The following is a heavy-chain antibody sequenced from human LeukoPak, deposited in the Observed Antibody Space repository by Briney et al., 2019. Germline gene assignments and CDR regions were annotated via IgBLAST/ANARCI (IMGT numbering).Heavy chain of an antibody. Sequence: GESLKISCKGCGYNFSSYWMGWIRQLPGKGLEWMAIIYPDDSDIKYSPSFQGQVTISADKSVSTAYLQWSSLKASDTAIYYCARQSYHQQPDYWGQGTLVTVSS. CDR1: GYNFSSYW. V-gene: IGHV5-51*01. CDR3: ARQSYHQQPDY. CDR2: IYPDDSDI. D-gene: IGHD1/OR15-1a*01. J-gene: IGHJ4*02.